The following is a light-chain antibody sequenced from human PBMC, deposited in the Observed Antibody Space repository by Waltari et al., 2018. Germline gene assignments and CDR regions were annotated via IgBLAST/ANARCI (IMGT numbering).Light chain of an antibody. J-gene: IGKJ1*01. CDR2: AAS. CDR1: QGISSY. Sequence: IQFAQSPSHLSASVGDRVHITCRASQGISSYLAWYQQKPGKAPKLLIYAASTLQSGVPSRFSGSGSGTDFTLTISSLQPEDFATYYCQQLNSYPRTFGQGTTVEIK. CDR3: QQLNSYPRT. V-gene: IGKV1-9*01.